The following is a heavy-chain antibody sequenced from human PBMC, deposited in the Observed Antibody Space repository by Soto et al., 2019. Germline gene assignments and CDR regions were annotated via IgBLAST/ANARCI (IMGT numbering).Heavy chain of an antibody. D-gene: IGHD5-18*01. Sequence: PSETLSLTCTVSGGSISSYYWSWIRQPPGKGLEWIGYIYYSGSTNYNPSLKSRVTISVDTSKNQFSLKLSSVTAADTAVYYCARGGYSYGYRYYYYGMDVWGQGTTVTVSS. CDR3: ARGGYSYGYRYYYYGMDV. J-gene: IGHJ6*02. CDR1: GGSISSYY. V-gene: IGHV4-59*01. CDR2: IYYSGST.